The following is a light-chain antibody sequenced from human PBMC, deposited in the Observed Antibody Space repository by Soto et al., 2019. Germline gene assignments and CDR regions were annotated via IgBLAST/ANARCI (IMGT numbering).Light chain of an antibody. CDR2: KAS. J-gene: IGKJ1*01. V-gene: IGKV1-5*03. CDR1: QTISSW. CDR3: QHCNYDSEA. Sequence: DIQMTQSPSTLPVSVGDRVTITCRASQTISSWLAWYQQKPGKAPKLLIYKASTLKSGVPSRVSVSGAGTEFTLTISSPEPDEFGTNYCQHCNYDSEAVGQGTKVERK.